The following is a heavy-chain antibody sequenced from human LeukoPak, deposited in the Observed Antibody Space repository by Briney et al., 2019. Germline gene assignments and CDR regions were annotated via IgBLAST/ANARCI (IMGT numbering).Heavy chain of an antibody. Sequence: GGSLRLSCADSGFTFSDYYMSWIRQAPGKGLEWVSYISSSGSTIYYADSVKGRFTISRDNAKNSLYLQVNSLRAEDTAVYYCARVRMATSNYFDYWGQGTLVTVSS. CDR1: GFTFSDYY. D-gene: IGHD5-12*01. J-gene: IGHJ4*02. CDR2: ISSSGSTI. V-gene: IGHV3-11*01. CDR3: ARVRMATSNYFDY.